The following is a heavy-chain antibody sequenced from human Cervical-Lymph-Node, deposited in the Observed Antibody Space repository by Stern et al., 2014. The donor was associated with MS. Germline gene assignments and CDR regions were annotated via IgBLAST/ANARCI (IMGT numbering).Heavy chain of an antibody. V-gene: IGHV4-61*02. D-gene: IGHD1-26*01. CDR3: ARGIVGATTSAFDI. J-gene: IGHJ3*02. Sequence: QVQLQESGPGLVKPSQTLSLTCTVSGGSISSGSYYWSWIRQPAGKGLEWIGRIYTSGSTNYNPSLKSRVTISVDQSKNQFSPKLGSGTAADTAVYYCARGIVGATTSAFDIWGQGTMVTVSS. CDR1: GGSISSGSYY. CDR2: IYTSGST.